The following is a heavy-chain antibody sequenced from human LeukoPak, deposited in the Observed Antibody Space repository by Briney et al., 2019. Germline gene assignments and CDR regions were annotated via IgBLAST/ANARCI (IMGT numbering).Heavy chain of an antibody. CDR1: GYTFTSYG. CDR3: AREDKDTNYEDY. Sequence: GASVKVSCKASGYTFTSYGISWVRQAPGQGLEWMGWISAYNGNTNYAQKLQGRVTMTTDTSTNTAYLELRSLRSDDTAVYYCAREDKDTNYEDYWGQGTLVIVSS. D-gene: IGHD4-11*01. V-gene: IGHV1-18*01. J-gene: IGHJ4*02. CDR2: ISAYNGNT.